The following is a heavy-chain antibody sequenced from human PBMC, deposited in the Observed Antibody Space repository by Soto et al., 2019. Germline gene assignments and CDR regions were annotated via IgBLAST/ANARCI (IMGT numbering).Heavy chain of an antibody. D-gene: IGHD2-21*01. CDR1: GYIFTDYY. V-gene: IGHV1-2*02. CDR2: INPNRGDT. Sequence: ASVKVSCKASGYIFTDYYINWVRQAPGQGLEWMGWINPNRGDTNYAQKFQGRVTLTTDTSITTAYMELSGLRSDDTAIYYSVRPFCGVNICHNWFVPWGQGTLVTVSS. CDR3: VRPFCGVNICHNWFVP. J-gene: IGHJ5*02.